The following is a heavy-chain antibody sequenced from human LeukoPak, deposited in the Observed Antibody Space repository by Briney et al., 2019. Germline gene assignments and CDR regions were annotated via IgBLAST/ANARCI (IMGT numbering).Heavy chain of an antibody. Sequence: SETLSLTCAVYGGSFSGYYWSWIRQPPGKGLEWIGEINHSGSTNYNPSLESRVTISVDTSKNQFSLKLSSVTAADTAVYYCARDSSGWYRTFDYWGQGTLVTVSS. D-gene: IGHD6-19*01. CDR3: ARDSSGWYRTFDY. CDR1: GGSFSGYY. CDR2: INHSGST. V-gene: IGHV4-34*01. J-gene: IGHJ4*02.